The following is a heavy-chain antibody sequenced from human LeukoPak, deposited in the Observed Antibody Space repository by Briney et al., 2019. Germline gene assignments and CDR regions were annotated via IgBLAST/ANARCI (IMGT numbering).Heavy chain of an antibody. CDR3: AKDRGSSWYRDDYYSYMDV. V-gene: IGHV3-23*01. D-gene: IGHD6-13*01. Sequence: GGSLRLSCAASGFTFSSYAMSWVRQAPGKGLVWVSAISGSGGSTYYADSVKGRFTISRDNSKNTLYLQMNSLRAEDTAVYYCAKDRGSSWYRDDYYSYMDVWGKGTTVTVSS. CDR1: GFTFSSYA. J-gene: IGHJ6*03. CDR2: ISGSGGST.